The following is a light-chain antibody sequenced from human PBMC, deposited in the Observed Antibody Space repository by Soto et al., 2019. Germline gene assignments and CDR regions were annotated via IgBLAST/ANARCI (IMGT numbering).Light chain of an antibody. CDR2: LEGSGSY. J-gene: IGLJ1*01. Sequence: VLTQSSSASASLGSSVKLTCTLSSGHSSYIIAWHQQQPGKAPRYLMKLEGSGSYNKGSGVPDRFSGSSSGADRYLTISNLQSEDEADYYCETWDSNTRVFGTGTKLTVL. CDR1: SGHSSYI. V-gene: IGLV4-60*03. CDR3: ETWDSNTRV.